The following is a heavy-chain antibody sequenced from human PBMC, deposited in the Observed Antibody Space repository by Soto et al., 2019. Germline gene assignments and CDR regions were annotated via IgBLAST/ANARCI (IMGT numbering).Heavy chain of an antibody. D-gene: IGHD3-10*01. J-gene: IGHJ4*02. Sequence: EVQLLESGGGLVQPGGSLRLSCAASGFTFSTFAMGWVRQAPGKGLEWVSSITGTGGNTYYADSVKGRFTISRDYSKNTVYLQMNSRRADDSAFYYCAKQPPRGFESWGQGTLVTVSS. V-gene: IGHV3-23*01. CDR1: GFTFSTFA. CDR3: AKQPPRGFES. CDR2: ITGTGGNT.